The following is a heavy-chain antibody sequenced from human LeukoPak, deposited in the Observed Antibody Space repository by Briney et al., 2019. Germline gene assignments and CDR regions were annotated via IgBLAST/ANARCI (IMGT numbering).Heavy chain of an antibody. V-gene: IGHV4-59*08. CDR3: ARHALHNWYFDL. Sequence: SETLSLTCTVSGGSISSYYWSWIRQPPGKGLEWIGYIYYSGSTNYNPSLKSRVTISVDTSKNQFSLKLSSVTAADTAVYYCARHALHNWYFDLWGRGTLVTVSS. J-gene: IGHJ2*01. D-gene: IGHD4-11*01. CDR2: IYYSGST. CDR1: GGSISSYY.